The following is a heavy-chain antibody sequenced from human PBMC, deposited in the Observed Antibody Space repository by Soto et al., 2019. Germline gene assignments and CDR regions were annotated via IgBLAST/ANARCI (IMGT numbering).Heavy chain of an antibody. CDR3: ARVAWELLWASDY. J-gene: IGHJ4*02. Sequence: SETLSLTCGVYGGSFSGYYWSWIRQPPGKGLEWIGEINHSGSTNYNPSLKSRVTISVDTSKNQFSLKLSSVTAADTAVYYCARVAWELLWASDYWGQGTLVTVSS. V-gene: IGHV4-34*01. CDR2: INHSGST. CDR1: GGSFSGYY. D-gene: IGHD1-26*01.